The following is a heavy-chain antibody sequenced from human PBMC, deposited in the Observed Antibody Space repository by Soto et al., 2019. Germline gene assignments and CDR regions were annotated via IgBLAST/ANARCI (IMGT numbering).Heavy chain of an antibody. J-gene: IGHJ4*02. Sequence: QVQLVESGGGVVQPGRSLRLSCTASGFTLSDYGMHWVRQAPGKGLEWVAVVWHDGGAKYYAESVTGRITISRDNSKNTVHLQLDSLGAEDTALYCCARDPGRDSPIDYWGQGTLVTVSS. V-gene: IGHV3-33*01. D-gene: IGHD3-22*01. CDR2: VWHDGGAK. CDR3: ARDPGRDSPIDY. CDR1: GFTLSDYG.